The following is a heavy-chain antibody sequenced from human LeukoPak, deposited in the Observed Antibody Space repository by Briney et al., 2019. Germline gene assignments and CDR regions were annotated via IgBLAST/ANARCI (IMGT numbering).Heavy chain of an antibody. CDR3: AARDNGNDLLSYHAMDV. CDR1: GGSLRRYA. CDR2: IMPVLDTG. D-gene: IGHD1-1*01. Sequence: SVKVSCKASGGSLRRYAFAWVRQAPGQGLEWMGGIMPVLDTGSYAQGLQSRVTITADRSTSTAYMELRSLRPEDTALYYCAARDNGNDLLSYHAMDVWGNGTTVTVSS. V-gene: IGHV1-69*06. J-gene: IGHJ6*04.